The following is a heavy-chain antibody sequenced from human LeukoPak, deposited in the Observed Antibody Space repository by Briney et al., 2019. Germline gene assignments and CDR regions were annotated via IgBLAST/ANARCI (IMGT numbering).Heavy chain of an antibody. Sequence: ASVKVSCKASGYTFTGYYMHWVRQAPGQGLEWMGRINPNSGGTNYAQKFQGRVTMTRDTSISTAYMELSRLRSDDTAVYYCARGAVWSGYLIATPYYYYYMDVWGKGTTVTVSS. CDR2: INPNSGGT. V-gene: IGHV1-2*06. J-gene: IGHJ6*03. CDR1: GYTFTGYY. D-gene: IGHD3-3*01. CDR3: ARGAVWSGYLIATPYYYYYMDV.